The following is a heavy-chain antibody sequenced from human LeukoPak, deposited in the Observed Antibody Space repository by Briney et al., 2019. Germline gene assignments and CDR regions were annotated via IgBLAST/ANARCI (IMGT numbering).Heavy chain of an antibody. CDR2: ISPGGGSK. D-gene: IGHD6-19*01. CDR1: GFTFTDYH. CDR3: AGGRDTAVAGPGGYFDY. V-gene: IGHV3-11*01. Sequence: GGSLRLSCAAFGFTFTDYHMSWIRQAPGKGPECVSYISPGGGSKYFADSVKGRFTISRDNAKNSLYLQMNSLTAEDTAVYYCAGGRDTAVAGPGGYFDYWAQGTLVTVSS. J-gene: IGHJ4*02.